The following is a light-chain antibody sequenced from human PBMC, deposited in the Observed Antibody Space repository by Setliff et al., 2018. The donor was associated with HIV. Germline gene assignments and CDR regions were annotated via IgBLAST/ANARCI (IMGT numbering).Light chain of an antibody. CDR2: EAN. Sequence: QSALTQPASVSGSPGQSITISCTGTSSDVGGYNYFSWYQQHPGKAPKLMIYEANSRPSGVSDRFSGSKSGNTASLTISGLQAEDEADYYCSSYTRSATYVFGTGTKVTVL. CDR3: SSYTRSATYV. CDR1: SSDVGGYNY. J-gene: IGLJ1*01. V-gene: IGLV2-14*01.